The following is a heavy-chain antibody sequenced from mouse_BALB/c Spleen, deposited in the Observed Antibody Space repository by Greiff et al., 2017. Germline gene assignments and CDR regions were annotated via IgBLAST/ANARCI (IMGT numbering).Heavy chain of an antibody. CDR3: ARGGKAMDY. CDR1: GFTFTSYG. J-gene: IGHJ4*01. CDR2: IRAGGST. Sequence: VQLKESGPGLVAPAQTLTITCTASGFTFTSYGVHWVRQPPGKGLEWLGVIRAGGSTNYNSTLMSRMSINKDNSKSHVFLKMISLQTDDTAMYYCARGGKAMDYWGQGTSVTVSS. V-gene: IGHV2-9*02.